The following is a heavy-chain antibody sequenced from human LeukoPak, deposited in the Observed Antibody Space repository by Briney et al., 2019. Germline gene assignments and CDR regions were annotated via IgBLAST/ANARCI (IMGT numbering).Heavy chain of an antibody. CDR3: AREGPRNYFDSSGPGPFDI. CDR2: INPSDRST. V-gene: IGHV1-46*01. CDR1: GYTFTCYY. J-gene: IGHJ3*02. Sequence: ASVKVSCKASGYTFTCYYMHWVRQAPGQGLEWMGVINPSDRSTSYAQKFQGRVTMTRDTSTSTVYMELSSLRSEDTAVYYCAREGPRNYFDSSGPGPFDIWGQGTMVTVSS. D-gene: IGHD3-22*01.